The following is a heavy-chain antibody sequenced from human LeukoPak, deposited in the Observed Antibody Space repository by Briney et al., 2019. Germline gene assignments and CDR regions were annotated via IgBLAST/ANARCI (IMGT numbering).Heavy chain of an antibody. CDR2: ISGSGGST. V-gene: IGHV3-23*01. CDR1: GFTFSSYA. Sequence: PGGSLRLSCAASGFTFSSYAMSWVRQAPGKGLEWVSAISGSGGSTYYADSVKGRFTISRDNSKNTLYLQMNSLRAEDTAVYYRAKERLFGYCSGGSCYSDYWGQGTLVTVSS. CDR3: AKERLFGYCSGGSCYSDY. D-gene: IGHD2-15*01. J-gene: IGHJ4*02.